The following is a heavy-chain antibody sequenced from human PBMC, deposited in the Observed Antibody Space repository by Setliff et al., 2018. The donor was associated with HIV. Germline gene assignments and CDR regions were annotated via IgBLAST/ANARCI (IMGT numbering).Heavy chain of an antibody. CDR2: IYYSGAT. D-gene: IGHD6-19*01. CDR3: ARDPGQWLVKGGMDV. J-gene: IGHJ6*02. V-gene: IGHV4-59*01. Sequence: SSETLSLTCTVSGASFTSYYWSWIRQPPGKGLEWIGFIYYSGATRYNPDLKSRATISLDTSKNQFSLRLISVTAADTAIYYCARDPGQWLVKGGMDVWGQGIAVTVSS. CDR1: GASFTSYY.